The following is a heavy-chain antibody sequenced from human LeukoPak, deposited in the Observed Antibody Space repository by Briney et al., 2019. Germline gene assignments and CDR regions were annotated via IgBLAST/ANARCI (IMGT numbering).Heavy chain of an antibody. J-gene: IGHJ5*02. CDR2: IYYSGST. CDR1: GGSISSGGYY. CDR3: ARDGLGIAAASTSDHWFDP. V-gene: IGHV4-31*03. D-gene: IGHD6-13*01. Sequence: SETLSLTCTVSGGSISSGGYYWSWIRQHPGKGLEWIGYIYYSGSTYYNPSLKSRVTISVDTSKNQFSLKLSSVTAADTAVYYCARDGLGIAAASTSDHWFDPWGQGTLVTVSS.